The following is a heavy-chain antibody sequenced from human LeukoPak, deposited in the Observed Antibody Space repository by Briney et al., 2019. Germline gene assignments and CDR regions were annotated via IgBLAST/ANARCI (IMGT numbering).Heavy chain of an antibody. D-gene: IGHD1-26*01. CDR3: VRVVEVGVDYFYYFMDV. CDR2: ISTSGST. Sequence: PSETLSLTCTVSGGSISSGGYYWTWIRRPAGKGREWIGRISTSGSTDYNPSLKSRVTISVDTSKNHFSLEVSSVTAADTARYYCVRVVEVGVDYFYYFMDVWGKGTTVTVSS. J-gene: IGHJ6*03. CDR1: GGSISSGGYY. V-gene: IGHV4-61*02.